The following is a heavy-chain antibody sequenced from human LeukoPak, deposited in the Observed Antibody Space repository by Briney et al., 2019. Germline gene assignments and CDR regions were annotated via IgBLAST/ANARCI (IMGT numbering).Heavy chain of an antibody. CDR3: ARGQSAREYIDWLDY. D-gene: IGHD3-9*01. J-gene: IGHJ4*02. Sequence: ASVKLSCKPSGYTFTSYYLHWVRQAPGQGLEWMGLISPSDTTTEYVEKFQSRVTMTRDTSTSTVYMELSSLRSDDTAVYYCARGQSAREYIDWLDYWGQGTLVTVSS. V-gene: IGHV1-46*01. CDR2: ISPSDTTT. CDR1: GYTFTSYY.